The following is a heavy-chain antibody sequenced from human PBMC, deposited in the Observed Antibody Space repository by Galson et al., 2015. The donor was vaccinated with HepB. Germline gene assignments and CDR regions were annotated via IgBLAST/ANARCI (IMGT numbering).Heavy chain of an antibody. J-gene: IGHJ5*02. CDR1: GFPFNNAW. CDR3: TKDVYYSTYWFWLDP. CDR2: IKSKTDGETT. D-gene: IGHD2-8*02. Sequence: SLRLSCAASGFPFNNAWMTWVRQAPGMGLEWVGRIKSKTDGETTDYAAPVKGRFTISRDDSKNRLYLQMNSLKTEDTAVYYCTKDVYYSTYWFWLDPWGQGTLVTVSS. V-gene: IGHV3-15*01.